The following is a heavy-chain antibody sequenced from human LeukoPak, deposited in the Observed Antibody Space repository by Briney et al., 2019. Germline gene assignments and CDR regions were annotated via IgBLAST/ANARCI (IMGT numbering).Heavy chain of an antibody. J-gene: IGHJ6*03. V-gene: IGHV3-30*02. CDR2: IRYDGSNK. CDR1: GFTFSSYG. CDR3: AKAQPSSTSFPYYYYYMDV. D-gene: IGHD2-2*01. Sequence: GGSLRLSCAASGFTFSSYGSHWVRQAPGKGLEWVAFIRYDGSNKYYADSVKGRFTISRDNSKNTLYLQMNSLRAEDTAVYYCAKAQPSSTSFPYYYYYMDVWGKGTTVTVSS.